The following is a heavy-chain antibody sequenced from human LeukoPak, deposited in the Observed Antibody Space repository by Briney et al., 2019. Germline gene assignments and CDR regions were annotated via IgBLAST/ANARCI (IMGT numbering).Heavy chain of an antibody. V-gene: IGHV4-31*03. CDR3: CGRGRHGCGSTIVGVVKWDYFDS. D-gene: IGHD3-3*01. Sequence: SETLSLTCSVSGGSIRSAGYYWIWIRQLPGKGLEWIGNIYHSGTTYYNPSLKSRVTISVDTSKNQFSLKLSSVTAADTAVYERCGRGRHGCGSTIVGVVKWDYFDSWGQGTLVTVSS. J-gene: IGHJ4*02. CDR1: GGSIRSAGYY. CDR2: IYHSGTT.